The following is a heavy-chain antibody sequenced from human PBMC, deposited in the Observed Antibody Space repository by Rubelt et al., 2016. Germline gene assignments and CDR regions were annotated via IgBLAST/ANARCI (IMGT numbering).Heavy chain of an antibody. CDR3: ARDGDGMDV. CDR1: GGSISSSSYY. Sequence: LQLQESGPGLVKPSETLSLTCTVSGGSISSSSYYWGWIRQPPGKWLEWVADLKPDGSDKYYVDSVKGRFIISRDNAENSLYPQMNSLRAEDTAVYYCARDGDGMDVWGQGTTVTVSS. CDR2: LKPDGSDK. J-gene: IGHJ6*02. D-gene: IGHD3-16*01. V-gene: IGHV3-7*01.